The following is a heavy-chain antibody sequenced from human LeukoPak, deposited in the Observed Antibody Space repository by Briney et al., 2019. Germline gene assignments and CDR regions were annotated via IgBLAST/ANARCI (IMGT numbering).Heavy chain of an antibody. CDR2: IIPIFGTA. V-gene: IGHV1-69*05. D-gene: IGHD3-22*01. CDR1: GGTFSSYA. CDR3: ATPRDYYDRRAFDI. J-gene: IGHJ3*02. Sequence: ASVKVSCKASGGTFSSYAISWVRQAPGQGLEWMGRIIPIFGTANYAQKFQGRVTITTDESTSTAYMELSSLRSEDTAVYYCATPRDYYDRRAFDIWGQRTMVTVSS.